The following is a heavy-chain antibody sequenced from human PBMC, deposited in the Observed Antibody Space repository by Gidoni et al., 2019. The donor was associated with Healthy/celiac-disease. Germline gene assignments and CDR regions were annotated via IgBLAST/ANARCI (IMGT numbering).Heavy chain of an antibody. CDR3: ARDRRTGVYNWFDP. D-gene: IGHD3-9*01. V-gene: IGHV3-66*01. CDR2: IYSGGST. CDR1: GFTVSSNY. Sequence: EVQLVESGGGLVTPGGSLRLSCAAPGFTVSSNYMNWVRQAPGKGLGWVSVIYSGGSTYYSDSVKGRFTISRDNSKNTLYLQMNSLRAEDTAVYYCARDRRTGVYNWFDPWGQGTLVTVSS. J-gene: IGHJ5*02.